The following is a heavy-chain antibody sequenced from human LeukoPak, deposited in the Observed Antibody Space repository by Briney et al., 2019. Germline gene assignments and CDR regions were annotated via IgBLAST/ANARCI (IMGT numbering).Heavy chain of an antibody. CDR3: VTHEVTVITRPTFDF. CDR2: IKQDESEK. D-gene: IGHD5-18*01. Sequence: GGSLRLSCAASGFTFSNYWMSWVRQAPGKGLEWVANIKQDESEKYYVDSVKGRFTISRDNAKNSLYLQMNSLKAEDTAVYFCVTHEVTVITRPTFDFWGQGTLVTVSS. J-gene: IGHJ4*02. V-gene: IGHV3-7*01. CDR1: GFTFSNYW.